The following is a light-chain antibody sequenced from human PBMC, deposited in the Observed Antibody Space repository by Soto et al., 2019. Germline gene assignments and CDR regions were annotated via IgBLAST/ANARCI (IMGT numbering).Light chain of an antibody. CDR3: CSYAGSDTYV. V-gene: IGLV2-11*01. J-gene: IGLJ1*01. CDR1: SSDVGGYNY. Sequence: QSALTQPRSVSGSPGQSVTISCTGTSSDVGGYNYVSWYQQHPGEAPKLMIYDVSKWPSGVPDRFSGSKSGNTASLTISGLQAEDEADYYCCSYAGSDTYVFGTGTKLTVL. CDR2: DVS.